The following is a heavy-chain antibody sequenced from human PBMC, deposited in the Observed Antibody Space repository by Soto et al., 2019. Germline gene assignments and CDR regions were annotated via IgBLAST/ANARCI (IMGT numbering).Heavy chain of an antibody. J-gene: IGHJ4*02. CDR3: ARGPRNWGVDY. CDR1: GYTFTSYA. D-gene: IGHD7-27*01. CDR2: INAGNGNT. V-gene: IGHV1-3*01. Sequence: EASVKVSCKASGYTFTSYAMHWVRQAPGQRLEWMGWINAGNGNTADAQKFHGRVTMTRDTSKSTAFMELSSLTSEDTAVYYCARGPRNWGVDYWGQGTLVTVSS.